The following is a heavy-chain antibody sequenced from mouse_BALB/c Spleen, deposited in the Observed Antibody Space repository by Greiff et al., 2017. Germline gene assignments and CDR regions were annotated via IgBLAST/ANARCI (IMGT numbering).Heavy chain of an antibody. CDR2: ISYSGST. CDR3: ARYDYGYDYAMDY. CDR1: GYSITSDYA. Sequence: EVKLVESGPGLVKPSQSLSLTCTVTGYSITSDYAWNWIRQFPGNKLEWMGYISYSGSTSYNPSLKSRISITRDTSKNQFFLQLNSVTTEDTATYYCARYDYGYDYAMDYWGQGTSVTVSS. D-gene: IGHD2-2*01. J-gene: IGHJ4*01. V-gene: IGHV3-2*02.